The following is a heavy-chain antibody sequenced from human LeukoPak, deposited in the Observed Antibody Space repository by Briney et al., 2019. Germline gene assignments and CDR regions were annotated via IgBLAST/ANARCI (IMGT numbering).Heavy chain of an antibody. CDR1: GGSISSYY. Sequence: SETLSLTCIVSGGSISSYYWSWIRQPPGKGLEWIGYIYYSGSTNYNPSLKSRVTISVDTSKNQFSLKLSSVTAADTAVYYCAGERRDGYNYYWGQGTLVTVSS. V-gene: IGHV4-59*01. J-gene: IGHJ4*02. CDR3: AGERRDGYNYY. D-gene: IGHD5-12*01. CDR2: IYYSGST.